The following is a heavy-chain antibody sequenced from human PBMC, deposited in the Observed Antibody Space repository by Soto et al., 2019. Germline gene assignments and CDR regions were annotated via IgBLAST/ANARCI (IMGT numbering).Heavy chain of an antibody. CDR1: GFTFSTYA. V-gene: IGHV3-23*01. J-gene: IGHJ5*02. CDR3: AKRDTSSRENCFDP. D-gene: IGHD6-13*01. CDR2: INSGGTST. Sequence: EVQLLESGGGLVQPGGSLRLSCAASGFTFSTYAMSWIRQAPGKGLEWVSTINSGGTSTYYADSVKGRFTISRDNSKNTLYLQMNSLTAEDTAVYYCAKRDTSSRENCFDPWGQGTLVTVSS.